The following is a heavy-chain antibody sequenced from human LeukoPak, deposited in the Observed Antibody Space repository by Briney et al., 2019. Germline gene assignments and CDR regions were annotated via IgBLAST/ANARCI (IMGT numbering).Heavy chain of an antibody. D-gene: IGHD3-22*01. CDR2: IYYSGST. CDR1: GGSISSYY. Sequence: SETLSLTCTVSGGSISSYYWSWIRQPPGKGLEWIGDIYYSGSTNYNPPLKSRVTISVDTSKNQFSLKLRSVTAADTAVYYCARQQHYDSSGYYDYWGQGTLVTVSS. CDR3: ARQQHYDSSGYYDY. V-gene: IGHV4-59*08. J-gene: IGHJ4*02.